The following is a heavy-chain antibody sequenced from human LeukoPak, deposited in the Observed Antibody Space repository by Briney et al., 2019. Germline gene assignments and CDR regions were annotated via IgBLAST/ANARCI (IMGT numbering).Heavy chain of an antibody. CDR1: GGSISSGDYY. CDR2: IYYSGST. J-gene: IGHJ5*02. CDR3: ARAVHCSSTSCYMGLDWFDP. Sequence: PSETLSLTRTVSGGSISSGDYYWSWIRQPPGKGLEWIGYIYYSGSTYYNPSLKSRVTISVDTSKNQFSLKLSSVTAADTAVYYCARAVHCSSTSCYMGLDWFDPWGQGTLVTVSS. V-gene: IGHV4-30-4*01. D-gene: IGHD2-2*02.